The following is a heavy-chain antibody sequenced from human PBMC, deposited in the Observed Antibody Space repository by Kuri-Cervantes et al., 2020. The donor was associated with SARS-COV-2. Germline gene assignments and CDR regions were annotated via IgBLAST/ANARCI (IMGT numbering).Heavy chain of an antibody. CDR2: IYYSGST. D-gene: IGHD6-13*01. CDR3: ARRRGSSLSRWDY. V-gene: IGHV4-39*01. Sequence: SETLSLTCTVSGGSISSSSYYWGWIRQPPGKGLEWIGSIYYSGSTYYNPSLKSRVTISVDTSKNQFSLKLSPVTAADTAVYYCARRRGSSLSRWDYWGQGTLVTVSS. J-gene: IGHJ4*02. CDR1: GGSISSSSYY.